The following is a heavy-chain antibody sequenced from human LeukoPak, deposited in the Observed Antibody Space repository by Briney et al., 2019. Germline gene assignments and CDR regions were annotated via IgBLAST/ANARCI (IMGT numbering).Heavy chain of an antibody. D-gene: IGHD6-13*01. J-gene: IGHJ6*04. CDR1: GDSVSNNIAA. CDR2: TYYRSKWYN. Sequence: SQNLSLTCVISGDSVSNNIAAWSWIRQSPSRGLEWLGRTYYRSKWYNDYAVSVESRMTINPDTSKNQFSLQLNSVTPEDTAVYYCARDVTAGAGAVGMAVWGKGTTVTVSS. V-gene: IGHV6-1*01. CDR3: ARDVTAGAGAVGMAV.